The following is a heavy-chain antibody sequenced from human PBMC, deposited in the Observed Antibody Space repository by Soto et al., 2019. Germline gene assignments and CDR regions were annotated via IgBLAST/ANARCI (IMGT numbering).Heavy chain of an antibody. V-gene: IGHV3-48*01. CDR2: ISSSSSTI. Sequence: GGSLRLSCAASGFTFSSYSMNWVRQAPGKGLEWVSSISSSSSTIYYADSVKGRFTISRDNAKNSLYLQMNSLRAEDTAVYYCARVFGSAGAFDIWGQGTMVTVSS. J-gene: IGHJ3*02. D-gene: IGHD3-3*01. CDR3: ARVFGSAGAFDI. CDR1: GFTFSSYS.